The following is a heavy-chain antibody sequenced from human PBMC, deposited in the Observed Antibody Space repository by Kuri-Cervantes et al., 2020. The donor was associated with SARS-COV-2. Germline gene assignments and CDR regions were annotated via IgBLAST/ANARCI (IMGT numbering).Heavy chain of an antibody. CDR1: GDTLNHYI. CDR3: ARPPEEGAVTTWGNDY. CDR2: IIPIFGTA. D-gene: IGHD4-17*01. J-gene: IGHJ4*02. V-gene: IGHV1-69*13. Sequence: SVKVSCKASGDTLNHYILNWVRQAPGQGLEWMGGIIPIFGTANYAQKFQGRVTITADESTSTAYMELSSLRFEDTAVYYCARPPEEGAVTTWGNDYWGQGTLVTVSS.